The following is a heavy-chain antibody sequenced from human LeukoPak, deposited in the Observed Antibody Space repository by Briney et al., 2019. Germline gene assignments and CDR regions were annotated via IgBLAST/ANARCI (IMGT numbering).Heavy chain of an antibody. CDR1: GFTFSSYS. Sequence: GGSLRLSCAASGFTFSSYSMNWVRQAPGKGLEWVSAISGSGGSTYYADSVKGRFTISRDNSKSTLYLQMNSLRAEDTAVYYCAQQWLVLGAFDIWGQGTMVTVSS. CDR3: AQQWLVLGAFDI. J-gene: IGHJ3*02. V-gene: IGHV3-23*01. CDR2: ISGSGGST. D-gene: IGHD6-19*01.